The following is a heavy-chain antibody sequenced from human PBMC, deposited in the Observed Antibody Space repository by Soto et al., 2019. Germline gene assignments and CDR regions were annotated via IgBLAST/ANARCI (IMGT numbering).Heavy chain of an antibody. V-gene: IGHV3-49*04. Sequence: GSLRLSCTASGFTFGDYAMSWVRQAPGKGLEWVGFIRSKAYGGTTEYAASVKGRFTISRDDSKSIAYLQMNSLKTEDTAVYYCTRDPLYGDYIFDYWGQGTLVTVSS. CDR3: TRDPLYGDYIFDY. D-gene: IGHD4-17*01. J-gene: IGHJ4*02. CDR2: IRSKAYGGTT. CDR1: GFTFGDYA.